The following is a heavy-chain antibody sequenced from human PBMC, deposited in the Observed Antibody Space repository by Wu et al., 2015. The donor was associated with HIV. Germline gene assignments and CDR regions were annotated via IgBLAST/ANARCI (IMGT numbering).Heavy chain of an antibody. CDR3: ARQRAYSSGWYIYDY. V-gene: IGHV1-8*01. D-gene: IGHD6-19*01. J-gene: IGHJ4*02. Sequence: QVQLVQSGAEVKKPGASVKVSCKVSGYTFTSYDINWVRQATGQGLEWMGWMNPRSGNTGYAQKFQGRVTMTRNTSIRTAYMELSSLRSEDTAIYYCARQRAYSSGWYIYDYWGQGTLVTVSS. CDR1: GYTFTSYD. CDR2: MNPRSGNT.